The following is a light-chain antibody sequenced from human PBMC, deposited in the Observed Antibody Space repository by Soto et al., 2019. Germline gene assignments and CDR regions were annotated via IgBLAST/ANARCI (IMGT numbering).Light chain of an antibody. J-gene: IGKJ4*01. CDR1: QSIGTY. V-gene: IGKV3-11*01. Sequence: EIVLTQSPATLSLSPGERATLSCRASQSIGTYLAWYQQKPGQAPRLLIYDASNRATGIPARFNGSGSGTEFTLTISSLEPEDFAVYYCQQRSNWPPVTFGGGTKVEIK. CDR2: DAS. CDR3: QQRSNWPPVT.